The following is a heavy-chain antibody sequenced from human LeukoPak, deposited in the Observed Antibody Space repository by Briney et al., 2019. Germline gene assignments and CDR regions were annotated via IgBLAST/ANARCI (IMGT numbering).Heavy chain of an antibody. J-gene: IGHJ2*01. CDR1: GFTFSSHW. D-gene: IGHD2-15*01. V-gene: IGHV3-7*01. CDR3: TKEFCGSRAACAGGSYYDF. Sequence: GGSLRLSCEASGFTFSSHWMSWVRQAPGKGLEWVAIIKQDGSEKDYVDSVTGRFTISREDAANSLYLQMRSLGAGDTALYYCTKEFCGSRAACAGGSYYDFWGRGALVTVSS. CDR2: IKQDGSEK.